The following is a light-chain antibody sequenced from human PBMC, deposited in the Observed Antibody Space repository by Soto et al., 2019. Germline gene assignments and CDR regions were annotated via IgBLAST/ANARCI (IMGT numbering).Light chain of an antibody. J-gene: IGLJ1*01. V-gene: IGLV1-40*01. CDR1: SSNIGAGYD. Sequence: VRTQPRTVRGAPAEVVTISCNGSSSNIGAGYDVHWYQQLPGTAPKLLIYGNSNRPSGVPDRFSGSKSGTSASLAITGLQAEDEADYYCQSYDSSLSGSYVFGTGTRITVL. CDR2: GNS. CDR3: QSYDSSLSGSYV.